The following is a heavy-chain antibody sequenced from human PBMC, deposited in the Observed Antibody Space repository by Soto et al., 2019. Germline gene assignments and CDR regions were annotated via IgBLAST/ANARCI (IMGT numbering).Heavy chain of an antibody. J-gene: IGHJ5*02. CDR2: IIPIFGTA. D-gene: IGHD2-15*01. CDR3: ARDLDCSGGSCYSSWFDP. CDR1: GGTFSSYA. V-gene: IGHV1-69*13. Sequence: SVKVSCKASGGTFSSYAISWVRQAPGQGLEWMGGIIPIFGTANYAQKFQGRVTITADESTSTAYMELSSLRSEDTAVYYCARDLDCSGGSCYSSWFDPWGQGTLVTVSS.